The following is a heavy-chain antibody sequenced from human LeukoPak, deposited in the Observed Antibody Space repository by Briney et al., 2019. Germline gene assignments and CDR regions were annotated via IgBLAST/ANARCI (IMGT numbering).Heavy chain of an antibody. CDR1: GGSISSYY. CDR3: ARAGYSSSFHPP. V-gene: IGHV4-59*01. D-gene: IGHD6-13*01. J-gene: IGHJ5*02. Sequence: SETLSLTCTVSGGSISSYYWSWIRQPPGKGLEWIGYIYYSGSTNYNPSLKSRVTISVDTSKNQFSLKLSSVTAADTAVYYCARAGYSSSFHPPWGQGTLVTVSS. CDR2: IYYSGST.